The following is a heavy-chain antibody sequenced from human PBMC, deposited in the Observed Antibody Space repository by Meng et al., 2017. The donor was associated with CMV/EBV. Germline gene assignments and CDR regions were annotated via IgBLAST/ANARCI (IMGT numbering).Heavy chain of an antibody. Sequence: GESLKISCAASGFTFSSYWMHWVRQAPGKGLVWVSRINSDGSSTSYADSVKGRFTISRDNAKNTLYLQMNSLRAEDTAVYYCARYPFGSHVYDSSGYGMDVWGQGTTVTVSS. CDR3: ARYPFGSHVYDSSGYGMDV. CDR1: GFTFSSYW. D-gene: IGHD3-22*01. J-gene: IGHJ6*02. CDR2: INSDGSST. V-gene: IGHV3-74*01.